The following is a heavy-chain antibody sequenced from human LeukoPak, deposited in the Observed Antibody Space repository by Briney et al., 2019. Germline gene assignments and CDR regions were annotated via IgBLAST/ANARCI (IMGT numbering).Heavy chain of an antibody. V-gene: IGHV3-7*01. J-gene: IGHJ4*02. D-gene: IGHD2-2*01. CDR3: ARDPSTMPFDY. CDR1: GFTISSYW. CDR2: IKQDGSEK. Sequence: GGSLRLSCEASGFTISSYWMSWVRQAPGKGLEWVANIKQDGSEKHYVDSVKSRFTISRDNAKNSLYLQMNSPRDGDTAVYYCARDPSTMPFDYWGQGTLVTVSS.